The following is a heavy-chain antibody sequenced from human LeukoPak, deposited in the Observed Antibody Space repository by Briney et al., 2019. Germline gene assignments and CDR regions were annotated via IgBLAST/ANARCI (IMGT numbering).Heavy chain of an antibody. J-gene: IGHJ6*04. Sequence: PGGSLRLSCAASGFTFSNYWMSWVRQAPRKGLEWVANIKQDGSEKYYVDSVKGRFTIFRDDAKNSLYLQMNSLRAEDTAVYYCARKAYGMDVWGKGTTVTVSS. CDR2: IKQDGSEK. CDR3: ARKAYGMDV. CDR1: GFTFSNYW. V-gene: IGHV3-7*03.